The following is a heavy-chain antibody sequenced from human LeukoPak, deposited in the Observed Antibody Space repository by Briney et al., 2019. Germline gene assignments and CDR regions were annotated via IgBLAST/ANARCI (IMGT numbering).Heavy chain of an antibody. V-gene: IGHV4-30-4*08. CDR1: GGSISSGDYY. CDR2: TYYSGST. Sequence: SQTLSLTCTVSGGSISSGDYYWSWIRQPPGKGLEWIGYTYYSGSTYYNPSLKSRVTISVDTSKNQFSLKLSSVTAADTAVYYCARDSSSSWSAWYFDYWGQGTLVTVSS. D-gene: IGHD6-13*01. J-gene: IGHJ4*02. CDR3: ARDSSSSWSAWYFDY.